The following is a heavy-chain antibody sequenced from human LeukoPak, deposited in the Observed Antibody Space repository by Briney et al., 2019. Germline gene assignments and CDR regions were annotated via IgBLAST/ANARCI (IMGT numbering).Heavy chain of an antibody. CDR1: GLTFSGYA. CDR3: AKEGGDPRVGGNY. J-gene: IGHJ4*02. D-gene: IGHD4-17*01. V-gene: IGHV3-30-3*01. CDR2: VSSDGSNQ. Sequence: PGRSLRLSCAASGLTFSGYAMHWVRQAPGKGLEWVAVVSSDGSNQFYADSVKGRFTISRDNSKNTLYLQMNSLRAEDTAVYYCAKEGGDPRVGGNYWGQGTLVTVSS.